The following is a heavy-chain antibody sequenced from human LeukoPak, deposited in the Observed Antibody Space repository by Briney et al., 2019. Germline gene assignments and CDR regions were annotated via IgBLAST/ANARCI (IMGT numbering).Heavy chain of an antibody. CDR2: IYTSGST. CDR1: GGSISSGSYY. J-gene: IGHJ6*02. CDR3: ASASTTHYYYYCGMDV. D-gene: IGHD1-1*01. V-gene: IGHV4-61*02. Sequence: SETLSLTCTVSGGSISSGSYYWSWIRQPAGKGLEWIGRIYTSGSTNYNPSLKSRVTISVDTSKNQFSLKLSSVTAADTAVYYCASASTTHYYYYCGMDVWGQGTTVTVSS.